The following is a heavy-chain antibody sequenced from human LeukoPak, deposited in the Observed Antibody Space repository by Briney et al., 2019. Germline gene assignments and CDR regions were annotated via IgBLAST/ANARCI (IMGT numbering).Heavy chain of an antibody. CDR2: ISSSSNI. CDR1: GFTFSSSS. J-gene: IGHJ4*02. D-gene: IGHD6-19*01. V-gene: IGHV3-21*01. Sequence: GGSLRLSCAASGFTFSSSSMNWVRQAPGKGLEWVSSISSSSNIYYADSLKGRFTISRDNAKNTLYLQMNSLRAEDTAVYYCARALGPWLVPYYFDYWGQGTLVTVSS. CDR3: ARALGPWLVPYYFDY.